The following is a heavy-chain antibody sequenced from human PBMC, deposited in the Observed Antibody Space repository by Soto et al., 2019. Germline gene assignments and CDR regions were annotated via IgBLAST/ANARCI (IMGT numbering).Heavy chain of an antibody. Sequence: SGDLGCYRIMKQKHPGKGLEWFGYIYYSGSTYYNPSLKSRVTISVDTSKNQFSLKLSSVTAADTAVYYCARDPGPSYYGSGSYSTNWFDPCGQGTLVTVPS. J-gene: IGHJ5*02. CDR3: ARDPGPSYYGSGSYSTNWFDP. D-gene: IGHD3-10*01. CDR2: IYYSGST. CDR1: SGDLGCY. V-gene: IGHV4-31*02.